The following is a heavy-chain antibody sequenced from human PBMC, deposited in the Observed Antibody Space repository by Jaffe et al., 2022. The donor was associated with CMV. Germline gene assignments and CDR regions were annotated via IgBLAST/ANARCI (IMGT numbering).Heavy chain of an antibody. D-gene: IGHD3-22*01. CDR1: GYTFTGYY. CDR2: INPNSGGT. J-gene: IGHJ5*02. V-gene: IGHV1-2*02. Sequence: QVQLVQSGAEVKKPGASVKVSCKASGYTFTGYYMHWVRQAPGQGLEWMGWINPNSGGTNYAQKFQGRVTMTRDTSISTAYMELSRLRSDDTAVYYCARDSVREYYDSSGYSGLNWFDPWGQGTLVTVSS. CDR3: ARDSVREYYDSSGYSGLNWFDP.